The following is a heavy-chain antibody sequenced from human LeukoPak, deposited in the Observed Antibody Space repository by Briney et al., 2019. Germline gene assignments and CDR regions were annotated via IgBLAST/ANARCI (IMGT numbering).Heavy chain of an antibody. CDR3: AKESFGGTTMVRGVSWFDP. Sequence: SETLSLTCTVSGGSISSYYWSWIRQPPGKGLEWIGYIYYSGSTNYNPSLKSRVTISVDTSKNQFSPKLSSVTAADTAVYYCAKESFGGTTMVRGVSWFDPWGQGTLVTVSS. CDR1: GGSISSYY. J-gene: IGHJ5*02. D-gene: IGHD3-10*01. CDR2: IYYSGST. V-gene: IGHV4-59*01.